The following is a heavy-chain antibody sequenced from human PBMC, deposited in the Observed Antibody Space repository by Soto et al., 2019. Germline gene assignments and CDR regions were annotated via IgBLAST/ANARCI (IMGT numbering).Heavy chain of an antibody. V-gene: IGHV3-11*01. CDR1: GFTFSDYY. CDR3: ASGTNGAFFVH. J-gene: IGHJ4*02. Sequence: GGSLRLSCAASGFTFSDYYMSWIRQAPGKGLEWVSYISSRSSTIFYADSVKGRFTISRDNVKNSLYLQMNSLRAEDTAVYYCASGTNGAFFVHWGQGILVTVSS. D-gene: IGHD2-8*01. CDR2: ISSRSSTI.